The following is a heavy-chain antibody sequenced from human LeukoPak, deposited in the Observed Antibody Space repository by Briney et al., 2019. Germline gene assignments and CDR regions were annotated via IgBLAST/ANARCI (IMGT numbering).Heavy chain of an antibody. V-gene: IGHV1-8*01. Sequence: ASVKVSCKASGYTFTSYDINWVRQATGQGLEWRGWMNPNSGNTGYAQKFQGRVTITRNTSIRKAYMELSSLRSEDTAVYYCAMSSAHDAFDIWGQGTMVTVSS. CDR2: MNPNSGNT. CDR3: AMSSAHDAFDI. CDR1: GYTFTSYD. J-gene: IGHJ3*02. D-gene: IGHD3-22*01.